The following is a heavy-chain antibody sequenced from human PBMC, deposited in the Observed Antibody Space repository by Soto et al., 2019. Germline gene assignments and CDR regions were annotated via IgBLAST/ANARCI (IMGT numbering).Heavy chain of an antibody. D-gene: IGHD2-2*01. J-gene: IGHJ3*02. Sequence: PSETLSLTCTVSGGSISSYYWSWIRQPPGKGLEWIGYIYYSGSTNYNPSLKSRVTISVDTSKNQFSLKLSSVTAADTAVYYCARRGGYCSSTSCYADAFDIWGQGTMVT. V-gene: IGHV4-59*08. CDR2: IYYSGST. CDR1: GGSISSYY. CDR3: ARRGGYCSSTSCYADAFDI.